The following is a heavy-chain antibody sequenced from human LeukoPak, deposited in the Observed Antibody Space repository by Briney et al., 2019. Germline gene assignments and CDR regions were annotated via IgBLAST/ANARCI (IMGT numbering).Heavy chain of an antibody. CDR3: ARVMWELRYYFDY. Sequence: GGSLRLSCAASGFTFSSYSMNWVRQAPGKGLEWVSSISSSSSYIYYADSVKGRFTISRDNAKNPLYLQMNSLRAEDTAVYYCARVMWELRYYFDYWGQGTLVTVSS. V-gene: IGHV3-21*01. CDR1: GFTFSSYS. CDR2: ISSSSSYI. D-gene: IGHD1-26*01. J-gene: IGHJ4*02.